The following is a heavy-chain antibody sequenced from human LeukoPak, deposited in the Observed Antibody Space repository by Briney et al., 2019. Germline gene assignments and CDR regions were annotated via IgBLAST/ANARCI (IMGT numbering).Heavy chain of an antibody. CDR1: GFPFSEYS. CDR3: ARDHNYAFDN. J-gene: IGHJ4*02. CDR2: IGISSGNT. Sequence: GGSLRLSCAASGFPFSEYSMTWVRQAPGKGLEWISYIGISSGNTKYADSVKGRFTVSADNARNSLYLQMNSLRVEDTAVYYCARDHNYAFDNWGQGTLVTVSS. V-gene: IGHV3-11*06. D-gene: IGHD1-1*01.